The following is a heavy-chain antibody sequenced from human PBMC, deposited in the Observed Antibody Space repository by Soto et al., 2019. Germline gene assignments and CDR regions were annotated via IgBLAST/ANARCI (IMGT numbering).Heavy chain of an antibody. V-gene: IGHV1-24*01. Sequence: GASVKVSCKVSGYTLTELSMHWVRQAPGKGLEWMGGFDPEDGETIYAQKFQGRVTMTEDTSTDTAYMELSSLRSEDTAVYYCATDQNGYWDYYYGMDVWGQGTTVTVSS. CDR2: FDPEDGET. D-gene: IGHD2-15*01. J-gene: IGHJ6*02. CDR3: ATDQNGYWDYYYGMDV. CDR1: GYTLTELS.